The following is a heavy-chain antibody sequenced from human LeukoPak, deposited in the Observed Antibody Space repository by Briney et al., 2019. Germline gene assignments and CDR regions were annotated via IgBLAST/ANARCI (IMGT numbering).Heavy chain of an antibody. CDR2: IYYSGST. J-gene: IGHJ5*02. CDR3: ARDRAYGSGSYNNWFDP. CDR1: GGSISSSSYY. V-gene: IGHV4-39*07. Sequence: SETLSLTCTVSGGSISSSSYYWGWLRQPPGKGLEWIGSIYYSGSTYYNPSLKSRVTISVDTSKNQFSLKLSSVTAADTAVYYCARDRAYGSGSYNNWFDPWGQGTLVTVSS. D-gene: IGHD3-10*01.